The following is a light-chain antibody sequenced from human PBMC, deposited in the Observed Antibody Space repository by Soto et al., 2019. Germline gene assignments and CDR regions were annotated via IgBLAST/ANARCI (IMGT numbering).Light chain of an antibody. J-gene: IGLJ3*02. V-gene: IGLV1-51*02. CDR1: SSNIGNNY. CDR3: GAWDSSLSDWV. CDR2: ENN. Sequence: QSVLTQPPSVSAAPGQKVTISCYGSSSNIGNNYVSWYQQLPGTAPKLLIYENNKGPSGIPDRFSGSKSGTSATLGISGLQTGDEADYYCGAWDSSLSDWVFGGGTKLTVL.